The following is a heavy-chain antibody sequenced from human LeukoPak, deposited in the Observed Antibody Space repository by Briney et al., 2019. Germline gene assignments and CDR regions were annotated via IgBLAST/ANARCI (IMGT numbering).Heavy chain of an antibody. J-gene: IGHJ5*02. Sequence: SETLSLTCAVYGGSFSGYYWSWIRQPPGEGLEWIGEISHSGSTNYNPSLKSRVTISVDTSMNQFSLKLSSVTAADTAVYYCASLAAWGQGTLVTVSS. V-gene: IGHV4-34*01. CDR3: ASLAA. D-gene: IGHD3-3*02. CDR2: ISHSGST. CDR1: GGSFSGYY.